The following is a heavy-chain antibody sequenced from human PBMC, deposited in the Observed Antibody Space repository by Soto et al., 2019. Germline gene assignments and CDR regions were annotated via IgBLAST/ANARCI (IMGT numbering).Heavy chain of an antibody. V-gene: IGHV3-9*01. CDR1: GFTFDDYA. J-gene: IGHJ4*02. Sequence: EVQLVESGGGLVQPGRSLRLSCAASGFTFDDYAMHWVRQAPGKGLEWVSGISWNSGSIGYAESVKGRFTISRDNAKNSLYLQMNSLRAEDTALYYCAIDMSYGSGSGFAYWGQGTLVTVSS. CDR3: AIDMSYGSGSGFAY. CDR2: ISWNSGSI. D-gene: IGHD3-10*01.